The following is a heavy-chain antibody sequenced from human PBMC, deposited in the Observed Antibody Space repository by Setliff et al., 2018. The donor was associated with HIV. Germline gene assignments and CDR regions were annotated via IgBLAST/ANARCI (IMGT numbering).Heavy chain of an antibody. D-gene: IGHD3-22*01. Sequence: GGSLRLSCAASGFTFSSYGMHWVRQAPGKGLEWVAFIRYDGSNKYYADSVKGQFTISRDNSKNTLYLQMNSLRAEDTAVYYCAKDLAPYYYDSSGYYHYGMDVWGQGTTVTVSS. J-gene: IGHJ6*02. CDR1: GFTFSSYG. V-gene: IGHV3-30*02. CDR3: AKDLAPYYYDSSGYYHYGMDV. CDR2: IRYDGSNK.